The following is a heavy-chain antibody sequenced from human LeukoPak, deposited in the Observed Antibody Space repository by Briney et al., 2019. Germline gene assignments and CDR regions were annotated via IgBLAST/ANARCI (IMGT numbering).Heavy chain of an antibody. J-gene: IGHJ4*02. V-gene: IGHV3-21*01. CDR2: IITTGNYM. CDR3: ARETYLDTGGLDY. D-gene: IGHD2-8*02. CDR1: GFTFSTYS. Sequence: GGSLRLSCAVSGFTFSTYSMNWVSQAPGKGLEWVASIITTGNYMYYAGSVRGRFTISRDNAKNSLYLQMNSLRVEDTALYYCARETYLDTGGLDYWGQGSLVTVSS.